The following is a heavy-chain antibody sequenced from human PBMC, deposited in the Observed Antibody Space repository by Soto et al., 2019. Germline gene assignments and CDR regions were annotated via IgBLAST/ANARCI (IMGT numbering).Heavy chain of an antibody. CDR1: GGSFSGYY. CDR2: INHGGSA. Sequence: VQLQLWGAGLLKTSETLSLTCAVYGGSFSGYYWSWIRQTPGKRLEWVGDINHGGSANYNPSLKSRVTFSLDLSKNQFSLKLNSVIAADTAVYYCARYSSTWSKYLQHWGRGSLVIVSS. J-gene: IGHJ1*01. V-gene: IGHV4-34*01. D-gene: IGHD6-13*01. CDR3: ARYSSTWSKYLQH.